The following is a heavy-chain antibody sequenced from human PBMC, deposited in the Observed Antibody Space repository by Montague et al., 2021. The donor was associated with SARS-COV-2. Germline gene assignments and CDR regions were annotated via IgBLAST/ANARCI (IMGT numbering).Heavy chain of an antibody. J-gene: IGHJ4*02. CDR2: IYWDDDK. V-gene: IGHV2-5*02. CDR3: AHSIKRRRSGSCYESRYYHFDA. D-gene: IGHD3-22*01. CDR1: GFSLSTSGVG. Sequence: PALVKPTQTLTLTCTFPGFSLSTSGVGVGWIRQPPGKALEWLAIIYWDDDKRYSPSLESSLTITKDTPKNQVVLTMTNMDPGDTATYYCAHSIKRRRSGSCYESRYYHFDAWGQGTLVTVSS.